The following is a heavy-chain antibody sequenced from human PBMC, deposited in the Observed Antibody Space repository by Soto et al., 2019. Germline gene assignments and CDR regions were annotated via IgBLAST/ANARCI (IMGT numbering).Heavy chain of an antibody. CDR3: ARDLSGYYYGMDV. V-gene: IGHV4-34*01. CDR2: INHSGST. J-gene: IGHJ6*02. CDR1: GGSFSGYF. Sequence: GPGPFSSSETLSLTCAVYGGSFSGYFWNWVRQPPGKGLEWIGEINHSGSTKYNPSLKSRVTLSVDTSKNQFSLRVFSVTAADTAVYYCARDLSGYYYGMDVWGQGTTVTVSS.